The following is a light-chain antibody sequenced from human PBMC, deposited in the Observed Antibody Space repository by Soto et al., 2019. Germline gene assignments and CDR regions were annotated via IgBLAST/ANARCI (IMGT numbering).Light chain of an antibody. Sequence: QSALTQPASVSGSPGQSITISCTGSSSDVGAYNYVSWYQQHPGKAPKLIIYEVTNRPSGVSDRFSGSKSGNTASLTISGLQAEDEADYYCSSYTSGVSYVFGTGTKVTVL. CDR3: SSYTSGVSYV. J-gene: IGLJ1*01. V-gene: IGLV2-14*01. CDR2: EVT. CDR1: SSDVGAYNY.